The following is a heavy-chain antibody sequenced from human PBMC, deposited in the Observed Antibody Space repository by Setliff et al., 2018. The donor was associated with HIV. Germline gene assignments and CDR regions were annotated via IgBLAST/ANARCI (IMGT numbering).Heavy chain of an antibody. V-gene: IGHV4-61*09. J-gene: IGHJ5*02. CDR3: ASRVYYYDSSGYLREEGFDP. CDR2: IYTDGTI. CDR1: GDSITNSMHY. D-gene: IGHD3-22*01. Sequence: SETLSLTCTVSGDSITNSMHYWSWIRQPPGKGLEWIGHIYTDGTIKYNPSLKGRLTISLDTSKNQFSLKLSSVTAADAAVYYCASRVYYYDSSGYLREEGFDPWGQGTLVTVSS.